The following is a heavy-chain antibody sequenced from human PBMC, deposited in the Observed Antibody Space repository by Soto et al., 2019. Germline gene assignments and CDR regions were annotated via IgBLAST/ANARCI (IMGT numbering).Heavy chain of an antibody. D-gene: IGHD2-21*01. CDR1: SGSIGSYY. V-gene: IGHV4-59*12. CDR3: ARGWGFGVNYYYFDF. Sequence: SETLSLTCSVSSGSIGSYYWTWIRQPPGKGLEWIGYIYYNGNTNYNPSLKSRVPMSVDTSKNQFSLKLTSVTAADTAMYYCARGWGFGVNYYYFDFWGQGTLVTVS. J-gene: IGHJ4*02. CDR2: IYYNGNT.